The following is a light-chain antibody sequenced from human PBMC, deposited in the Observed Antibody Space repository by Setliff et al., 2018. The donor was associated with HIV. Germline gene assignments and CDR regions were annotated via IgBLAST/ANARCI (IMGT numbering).Light chain of an antibody. J-gene: IGLJ1*01. CDR1: SSDVGGYNY. V-gene: IGLV2-14*03. CDR3: CSYTSNSTRV. Sequence: QSVLTQPASVSGSPGQSITISCTGTSSDVGGYNYVSWYQQHPGKAPKLMIYDVTNRPSGISNRFSGSKSANTASLTISGLQAEDEADYYCCSYTSNSTRVFGTGTKVTV. CDR2: DVT.